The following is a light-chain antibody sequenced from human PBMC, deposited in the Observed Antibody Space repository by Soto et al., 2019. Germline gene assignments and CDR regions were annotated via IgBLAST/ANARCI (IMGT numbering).Light chain of an antibody. Sequence: QSVLTQPPSVSAAPGQKVTISCSGSSSNIGNNYVSWYQHLPGTAPKLLIYDNNKRPSGIPDRFSGSKSDTSATLGITGLQTGDEADYYCGTWDSSPSVGVLFGGGTKLTVL. CDR1: SSNIGNNY. CDR2: DNN. CDR3: GTWDSSPSVGVL. V-gene: IGLV1-51*01. J-gene: IGLJ2*01.